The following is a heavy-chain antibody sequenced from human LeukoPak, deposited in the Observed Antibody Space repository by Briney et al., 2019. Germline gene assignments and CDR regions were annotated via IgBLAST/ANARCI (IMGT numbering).Heavy chain of an antibody. CDR1: GYTFTSYG. CDR3: ARVYNYYDTSGYYLGNYFDY. J-gene: IGHJ4*02. V-gene: IGHV1-18*01. Sequence: ASVKVSCKASGYTFTSYGITWVRQAPGQGLEWMGWIRTYNGNTNNVQKLQGRVTMTTDTSTSTAYMELRSLRSDDTAVYYCARVYNYYDTSGYYLGNYFDYWGRGTLVTVSS. D-gene: IGHD3-22*01. CDR2: IRTYNGNT.